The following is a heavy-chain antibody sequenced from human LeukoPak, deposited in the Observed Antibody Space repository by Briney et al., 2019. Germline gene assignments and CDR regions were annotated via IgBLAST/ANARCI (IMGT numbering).Heavy chain of an antibody. CDR1: GGSFSGYY. CDR2: INHSGST. J-gene: IGHJ5*02. V-gene: IGHV4-34*01. CDR3: ARGRYDFWSGYLNWFDP. D-gene: IGHD3-3*01. Sequence: PSETLSLTCAVYGGSFSGYYWSWIRQPPGKGLEWIGEINHSGSTNYNPSLKSRVTISVDTSKNQFSLKLSSVTAADTAVYYCARGRYDFWSGYLNWFDPWGQGTLVTVSS.